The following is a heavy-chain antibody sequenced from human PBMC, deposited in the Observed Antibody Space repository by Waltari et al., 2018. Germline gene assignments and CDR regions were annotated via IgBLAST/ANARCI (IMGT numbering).Heavy chain of an antibody. D-gene: IGHD5-12*01. CDR3: ASTEEMATIYY. CDR2: IVVGSGNT. CDR1: GFTFTSSA. J-gene: IGHJ4*02. V-gene: IGHV1-58*01. Sequence: QMQLVQSGPEVKKPGTSVKVSCKASGFTFTSSAVQWVRQARGQRLEWIGWIVVGSGNTNYAQKFQERVTITRDMSTSTAYMELSSVTAADTAVYYCASTEEMATIYYWGQGTLVTVSS.